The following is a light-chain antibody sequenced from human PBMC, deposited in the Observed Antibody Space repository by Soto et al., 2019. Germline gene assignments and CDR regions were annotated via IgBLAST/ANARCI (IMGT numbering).Light chain of an antibody. CDR3: YSTDSSEGV. J-gene: IGLJ2*01. Sequence: SYELTQPPSVSVSPGQTARITFSGDALPKKYAYWYQQKSGQAPVLVIYEDSKRPSGNPERFSGSSSGTMATLTISGAQVEDEADYYCYSTDSSEGVFGGGTKLTVL. V-gene: IGLV3-10*01. CDR1: ALPKKY. CDR2: EDS.